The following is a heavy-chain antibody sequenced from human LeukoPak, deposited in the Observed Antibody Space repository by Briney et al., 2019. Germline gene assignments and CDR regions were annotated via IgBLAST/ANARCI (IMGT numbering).Heavy chain of an antibody. Sequence: PGGSLRLSCAASGFTFSRYCVTWVRQAPGKGLEWVANIKEDGSEKYYVDSVKGRFTISRDNAKNSLYLQMNSLRAEDTAVYYCASNEWEWIAKVGRAYFLDYWGQGSLVSVSA. D-gene: IGHD1-26*01. CDR2: IKEDGSEK. CDR1: GFTFSRYC. CDR3: ASNEWEWIAKVGRAYFLDY. J-gene: IGHJ4*02. V-gene: IGHV3-7*01.